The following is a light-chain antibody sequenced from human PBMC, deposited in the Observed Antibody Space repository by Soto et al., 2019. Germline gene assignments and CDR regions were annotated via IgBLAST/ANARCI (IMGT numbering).Light chain of an antibody. Sequence: IQGTQSPSSLSASIGDTVTISCRASQGIATGLAWYQQKPGAPPKLLIYDASTLERGIPSRFSGRGSGTHFILTINNLQPEDFATYYCQQFNSLFGQGTRLEIK. J-gene: IGKJ5*01. CDR2: DAS. CDR1: QGIATG. CDR3: QQFNSL. V-gene: IGKV1-13*02.